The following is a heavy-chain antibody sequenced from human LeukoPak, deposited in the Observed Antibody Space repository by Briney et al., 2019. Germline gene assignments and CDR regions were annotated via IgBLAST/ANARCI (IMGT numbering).Heavy chain of an antibody. CDR3: ARDATAAGRFDP. CDR2: ISSSGSYT. D-gene: IGHD6-13*01. CDR1: GFTFSDYY. Sequence: GGSLRLSCAASGFTFSDYYMSWIRQAPGKGLEWVSYISSSGSYTNYADPVKGRFTISRDNAKNSLYLQMNSLSAEDTAVYYCARDATAAGRFDPWGQGTLVTVSS. J-gene: IGHJ5*02. V-gene: IGHV3-11*06.